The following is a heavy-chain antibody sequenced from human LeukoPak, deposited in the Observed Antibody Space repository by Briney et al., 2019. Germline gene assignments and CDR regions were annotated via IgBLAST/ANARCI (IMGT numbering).Heavy chain of an antibody. Sequence: GGSLRLSCAASGFTFSNYGMHLVRQAPGKGLEWVAVISYDGSNEYYADSVKGRFAISRDTSKNTLYLQMNGLRAEDTALYYCARKFLTGRLIDYWGQGTLVTVSS. D-gene: IGHD7-27*01. J-gene: IGHJ4*02. CDR3: ARKFLTGRLIDY. CDR1: GFTFSNYG. CDR2: ISYDGSNE. V-gene: IGHV3-30*03.